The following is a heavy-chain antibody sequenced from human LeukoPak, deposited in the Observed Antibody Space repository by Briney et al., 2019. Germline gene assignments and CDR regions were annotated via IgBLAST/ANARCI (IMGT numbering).Heavy chain of an antibody. Sequence: KVSCNASAYTITGYYMHCLRQAPGQGLEGMGWINPNSGGTNYEQKFQGSVTMTRDTSISTAYMELSRLRSGDTAVYYCARAHCSSTSCYQDYYYMDVWGKGTTVSV. CDR2: INPNSGGT. CDR1: AYTITGYY. CDR3: ARAHCSSTSCYQDYYYMDV. J-gene: IGHJ6*03. D-gene: IGHD2-2*01. V-gene: IGHV1-2*02.